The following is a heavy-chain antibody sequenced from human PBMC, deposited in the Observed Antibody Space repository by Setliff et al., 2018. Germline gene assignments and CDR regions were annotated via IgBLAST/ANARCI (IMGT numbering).Heavy chain of an antibody. J-gene: IGHJ5*02. CDR2: ISSSNSYI. D-gene: IGHD3-10*01. V-gene: IGHV3-21*04. Sequence: GGSLRLSCAASGFTFSSYSMNWVRQAPGKGLEWVSSISSSNSYIYYADSVKGRFTISRDNAKNSLYLQMNSLRAEDTAVYYCAKNGFGVVALGVNNWFDPWGQGTLVTVS. CDR1: GFTFSSYS. CDR3: AKNGFGVVALGVNNWFDP.